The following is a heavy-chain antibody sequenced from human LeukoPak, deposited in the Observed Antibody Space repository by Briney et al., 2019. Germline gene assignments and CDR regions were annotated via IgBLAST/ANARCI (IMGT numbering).Heavy chain of an antibody. CDR3: ARGFDYYDSSGYNSDAFDI. CDR1: GYTFTNYG. CDR2: INPNSGGS. Sequence: ASVKVSCKASGYTFTNYGINWVRQAPGQGLEWMGWINPNSGGSKYAQKFQGRVTMTRDTSISTAYMELSRLRYDDTAVYYCARGFDYYDSSGYNSDAFDIWGQGTMVTVSS. V-gene: IGHV1-2*02. D-gene: IGHD3-22*01. J-gene: IGHJ3*02.